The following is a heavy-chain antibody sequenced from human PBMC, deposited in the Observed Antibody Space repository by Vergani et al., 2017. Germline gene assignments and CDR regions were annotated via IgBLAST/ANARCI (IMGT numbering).Heavy chain of an antibody. CDR1: GFSFSSHA. CDR3: AKAVSVTSGSLQYNFYMDV. Sequence: QVQLAESGGGRVQPGRSLRLSCAASGFSFSSHAIHWVRQAPGKGLEWVAVISNDGSKKYYADSVKGRFTISRDNSKNTLDLQMNSLRTQDTAVYYCAKAVSVTSGSLQYNFYMDVWGKGTPVTVS. CDR2: ISNDGSKK. J-gene: IGHJ6*03. D-gene: IGHD3-10*01. V-gene: IGHV3-30*18.